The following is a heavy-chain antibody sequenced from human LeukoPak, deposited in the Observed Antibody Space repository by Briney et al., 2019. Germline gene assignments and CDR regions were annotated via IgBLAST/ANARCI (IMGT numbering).Heavy chain of an antibody. CDR1: GFSLSNYA. Sequence: GGSLRLSCAASGFSLSNYAMSWVRQAPGKGLEWVSGINWNGGSTGYADSVKGRFTISTDNAKNSLYLQMNSLRAEDTALYYCARSYSSSWYGYFQHWGQGTLVTVSS. J-gene: IGHJ1*01. CDR2: INWNGGST. D-gene: IGHD6-13*01. CDR3: ARSYSSSWYGYFQH. V-gene: IGHV3-20*04.